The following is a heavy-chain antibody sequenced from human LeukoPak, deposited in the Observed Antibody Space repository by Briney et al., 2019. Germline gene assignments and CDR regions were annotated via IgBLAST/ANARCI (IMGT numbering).Heavy chain of an antibody. J-gene: IGHJ4*02. CDR3: AKGMDYGGYYYFDY. Sequence: PGRSLRLSCAASGFTFDDYAMHWVRQAPGKGLEWVSGISWNSGSIGYADSVKGRFTISRDNAKNSLYLQMNSLRAEDMALYYCAKGMDYGGYYYFDYWGQGTLVTVSS. V-gene: IGHV3-9*03. D-gene: IGHD4-17*01. CDR2: ISWNSGSI. CDR1: GFTFDDYA.